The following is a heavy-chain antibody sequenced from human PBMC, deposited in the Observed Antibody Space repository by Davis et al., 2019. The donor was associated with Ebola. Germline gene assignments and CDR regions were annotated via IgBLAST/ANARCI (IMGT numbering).Heavy chain of an antibody. D-gene: IGHD6-19*01. CDR3: AKDLAGQWLATGAVDY. V-gene: IGHV3-23*01. J-gene: IGHJ4*02. CDR2: ISGSGGST. Sequence: GESLKISCAASGFTFSSYAMSWVRQAPGKGLEWVSAISGSGGSTYYADSVKGRFTISRDNSKNTLYLQMNSLRAEDTAVYYCAKDLAGQWLATGAVDYWGQGTLVTVSS. CDR1: GFTFSSYA.